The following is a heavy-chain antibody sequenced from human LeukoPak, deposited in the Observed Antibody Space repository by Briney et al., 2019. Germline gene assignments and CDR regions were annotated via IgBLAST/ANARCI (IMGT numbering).Heavy chain of an antibody. CDR1: GFTVSSNY. J-gene: IGHJ3*02. CDR3: AREVIYGAFDI. V-gene: IGHV3-53*01. CDR2: IYNSGNT. Sequence: GGSLRLSCAASGFTVSSNYMSWVRQAPGKGLEWVSVIYNSGNTYYADSVKGRFTIFRDNSKNTLYLQMSSLRAEDTAVYYCAREVIYGAFDIWGQGTMVTVSS. D-gene: IGHD2/OR15-2a*01.